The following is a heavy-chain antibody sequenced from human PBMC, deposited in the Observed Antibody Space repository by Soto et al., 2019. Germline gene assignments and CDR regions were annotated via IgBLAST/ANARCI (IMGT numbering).Heavy chain of an antibody. D-gene: IGHD2-15*01. Sequence: GGSLRLSCAASGFTFSSYDMHWVRQATGKGLEWVSAIGTAGDTYYPGSVKGRFTISRENAKNSLYLQMNSLRAEDTAVYYCARGIRGLTKRIFDYWGQGTLVTVSS. J-gene: IGHJ4*02. CDR2: IGTAGDT. CDR1: GFTFSSYD. V-gene: IGHV3-13*01. CDR3: ARGIRGLTKRIFDY.